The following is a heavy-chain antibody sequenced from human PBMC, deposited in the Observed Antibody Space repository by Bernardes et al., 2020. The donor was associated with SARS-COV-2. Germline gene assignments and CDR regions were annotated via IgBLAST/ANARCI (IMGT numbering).Heavy chain of an antibody. J-gene: IGHJ5*02. CDR3: ATHDSTGYYYGA. CDR2: TSNGGLEI. V-gene: IGHV3-30*03. Sequence: GGSLRLSCVASGFTFSNYLFSWFRQAPGKGLEWVALTSNGGLEIDYSDTVKGRFTVSRDTSKKTVFLQLSSLSVEDTAVYYCATHDSTGYYYGAWGQGTRVTVSS. D-gene: IGHD3-22*01. CDR1: GFTFSNYL.